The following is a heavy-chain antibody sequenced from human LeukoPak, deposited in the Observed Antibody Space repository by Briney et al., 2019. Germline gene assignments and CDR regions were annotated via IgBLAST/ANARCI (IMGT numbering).Heavy chain of an antibody. J-gene: IGHJ4*01. V-gene: IGHV3-7*01. D-gene: IGHD2/OR15-2a*01. CDR2: INEDGSVQ. CDR1: GFIFSDYW. CDR3: ASRESSMSRSH. Sequence: PGGSLRLSCAASGFIFSDYWMNWVRQVPGKGLEWVANINEDGSVQDYVHSVRGRFTISRDNTKNSMYLQMNRLRAEDTAIYYCASRESSMSRSHWGHGTLVTVSS.